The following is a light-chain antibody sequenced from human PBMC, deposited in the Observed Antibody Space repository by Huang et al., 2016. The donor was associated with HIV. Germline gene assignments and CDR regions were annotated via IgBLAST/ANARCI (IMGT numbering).Light chain of an antibody. Sequence: DIQMTQSPSSLSASVGDRVTVTCRASQGISNYLAWFQHKPVKAPKSLIYSASTLQTGVPSRFSGSGSGTDFTLTISGLQPDDSATYYCHQYYSFPYTFGQGTKLDIK. V-gene: IGKV1-16*01. J-gene: IGKJ2*01. CDR2: SAS. CDR1: QGISNY. CDR3: HQYYSFPYT.